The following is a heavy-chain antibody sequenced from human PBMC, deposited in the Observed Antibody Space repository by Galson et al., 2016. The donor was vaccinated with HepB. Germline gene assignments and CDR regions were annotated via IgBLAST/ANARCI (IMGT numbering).Heavy chain of an antibody. CDR1: GYSFTTYI. Sequence: SVKVSCKASGYSFTTYIIYWVRQAPGQGLEWMGWINPKNGATRYAQKFEDRVTMSRDTSTATVYLELTSVTSDDTSVFYCVRDAHGYSGFWGQGTLVTVSS. CDR3: VRDAHGYSGF. D-gene: IGHD5-12*01. CDR2: INPKNGAT. J-gene: IGHJ4*02. V-gene: IGHV1-2*02.